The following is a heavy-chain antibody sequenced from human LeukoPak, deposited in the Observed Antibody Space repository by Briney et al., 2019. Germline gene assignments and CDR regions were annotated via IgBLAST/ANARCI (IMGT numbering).Heavy chain of an antibody. V-gene: IGHV4-4*08. CDR2: NSNSGST. D-gene: IGHD3-10*01. CDR1: YSSTSSYI. Sequence: PSETLSSTCTVAYSSTSSYIWSWLRPPPQKGLGWIGINSNSGSTNYKPTLQSRVTITIDTSNSPAYLELSRVTADDTAVYYCARAGYYYGAGSMFSIFDFWGQGTLVTVSS. J-gene: IGHJ4*02. CDR3: ARAGYYYGAGSMFSIFDF.